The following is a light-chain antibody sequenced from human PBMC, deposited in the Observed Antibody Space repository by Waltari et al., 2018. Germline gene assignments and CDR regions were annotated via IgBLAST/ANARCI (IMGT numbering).Light chain of an antibody. J-gene: IGLJ3*02. CDR1: RRDVGSYHL. CDR2: EVT. Sequence: QSALTQPASVSGSPGMSITISCHGTRRDVGSYHLVSWYQQHPGKAPQLIIFEVTKRPSGVSDRFSGSKSDNTASLTISGLQAEDEADYFCCSYAGTSTMVFGGGTKLTVL. CDR3: CSYAGTSTMV. V-gene: IGLV2-23*02.